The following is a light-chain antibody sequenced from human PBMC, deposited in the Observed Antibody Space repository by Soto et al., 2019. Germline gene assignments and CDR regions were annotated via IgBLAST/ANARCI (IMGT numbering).Light chain of an antibody. V-gene: IGKV1-5*01. Sequence: DIQMTQSPSTLSASVGDRVTITCRASQSLSSWLAWYQQIPGKAPKLLIYVASTLQTGVPSRFSGSGSGTDFTLTISSLQPDDFATYYCQQYNSYSTFGQGTKVDIK. CDR2: VAS. CDR1: QSLSSW. CDR3: QQYNSYST. J-gene: IGKJ1*01.